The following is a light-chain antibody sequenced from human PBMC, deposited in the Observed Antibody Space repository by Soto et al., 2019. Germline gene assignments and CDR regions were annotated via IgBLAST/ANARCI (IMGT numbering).Light chain of an antibody. J-gene: IGKJ4*01. V-gene: IGKV1-5*03. CDR2: QAS. CDR1: QSISTW. Sequence: HLADSRTTLPASVGDRVTITCRASQSISTWLAWYQQKPGKAPKLLIYQASSLESGVPSRFIGSGSGTEFTLTISSLHXDDLGTSYSQQYNTCPLPFAGGTKADI. CDR3: QQYNTCPLP.